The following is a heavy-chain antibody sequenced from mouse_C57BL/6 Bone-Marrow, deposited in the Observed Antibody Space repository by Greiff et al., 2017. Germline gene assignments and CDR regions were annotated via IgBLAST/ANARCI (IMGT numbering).Heavy chain of an antibody. D-gene: IGHD1-1*01. V-gene: IGHV14-2*01. CDR3: TRSLIYYGTNY. CDR2: IDPEDGET. J-gene: IGHJ2*01. Sequence: EVQLQQSGAELVKPGASVKLSCTASGFNIKDYYIHWVKQRTEQGLEWIGRIDPEDGETKYAPKFQDKATLTADTYTNTAYLQLSSLTSEDTAVYYCTRSLIYYGTNYWGQGTTLTVSS. CDR1: GFNIKDYY.